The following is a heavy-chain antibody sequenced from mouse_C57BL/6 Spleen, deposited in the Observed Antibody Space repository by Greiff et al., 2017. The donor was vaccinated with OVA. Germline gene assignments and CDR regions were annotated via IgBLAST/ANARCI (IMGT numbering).Heavy chain of an antibody. CDR1: GFTFTDYY. J-gene: IGHJ2*01. D-gene: IGHD1-1*01. Sequence: EVKLVESGGGLVQPGGSLSLSCAASGFTFTDYYMSWVRQPPGKALEWLGFIRNKANGYTTEYSASVKGRFTISRDNSQSILYLQMNALRAEDSATYYCARQITTVVARRDYFDYWGQGTTLTVSS. CDR2: IRNKANGYTT. V-gene: IGHV7-3*01. CDR3: ARQITTVVARRDYFDY.